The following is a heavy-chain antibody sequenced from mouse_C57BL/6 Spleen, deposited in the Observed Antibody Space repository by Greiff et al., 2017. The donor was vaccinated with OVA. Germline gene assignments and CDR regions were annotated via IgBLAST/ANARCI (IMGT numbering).Heavy chain of an antibody. Sequence: QVQLQQPGAELVKPGASVKMSCKASGYTFTSYWITWVKQRPGQGLEWIGDIYPGSGSTNYNEKFKSNATLTVDTSSSTAYMQLSSLTSEDSAVYYCASYDYDGGYFDYWGQGTTLTVSS. CDR1: GYTFTSYW. J-gene: IGHJ2*01. CDR3: ASYDYDGGYFDY. V-gene: IGHV1-55*01. D-gene: IGHD2-4*01. CDR2: IYPGSGST.